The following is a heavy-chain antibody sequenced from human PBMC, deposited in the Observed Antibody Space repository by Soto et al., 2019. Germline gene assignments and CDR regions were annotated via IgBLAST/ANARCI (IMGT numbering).Heavy chain of an antibody. V-gene: IGHV3-7*03. Sequence: GGSLRLSCAASGFTFSSYWMSWVRQAPGKGLEWVANIKQDGSEKYYVDSVKGRFTISRDNAKNSPYLQMSSLRAEDTAVYYCAKGSTMIVSSGINWFDPWGQGTLVTVSS. J-gene: IGHJ5*02. CDR3: AKGSTMIVSSGINWFDP. D-gene: IGHD3-22*01. CDR1: GFTFSSYW. CDR2: IKQDGSEK.